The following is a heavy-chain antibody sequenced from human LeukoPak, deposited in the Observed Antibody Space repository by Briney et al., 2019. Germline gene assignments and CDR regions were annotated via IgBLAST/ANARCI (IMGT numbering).Heavy chain of an antibody. Sequence: GWSLRLSCAASGFTFSSYAMRWVRQAPCKGPEWVAVISYDGSNKYYADSVKGRFTISRDNSKNTLYLQMNSLRAEDTAVYYCARVPYYSAFDIWGQGTMVTVSS. V-gene: IGHV3-30-3*01. CDR3: ARVPYYSAFDI. D-gene: IGHD3-22*01. J-gene: IGHJ3*02. CDR1: GFTFSSYA. CDR2: ISYDGSNK.